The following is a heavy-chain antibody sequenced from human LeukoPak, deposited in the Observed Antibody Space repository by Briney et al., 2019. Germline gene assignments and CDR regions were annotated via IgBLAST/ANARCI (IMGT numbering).Heavy chain of an antibody. Sequence: SVKVSCKASGGTFSSYAISWVRQAPGQGLEWMGGIIPIFGTANYAQKFQGRVTITADESTSTAYMELSGLRSEDTAVYYCARLGSTYDSSGTIDYWGQGTLVTVSS. J-gene: IGHJ4*02. D-gene: IGHD3-22*01. V-gene: IGHV1-69*13. CDR3: ARLGSTYDSSGTIDY. CDR2: IIPIFGTA. CDR1: GGTFSSYA.